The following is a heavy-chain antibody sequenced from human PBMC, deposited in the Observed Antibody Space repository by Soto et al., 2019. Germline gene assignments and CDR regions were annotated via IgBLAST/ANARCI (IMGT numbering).Heavy chain of an antibody. CDR2: IYWDDDK. Sequence: QITLKESGPTLVKPTQTLTLTCTFSGFSLSTSGVGVGWIRQPPGKALEWLALIYWDDDKRYSTSLKSRLTITKDNSKNQVVLTMTKMDPVDTATYYCANSQGSSWEDDFDYWGQGTLVTVSS. V-gene: IGHV2-5*02. J-gene: IGHJ4*02. CDR1: GFSLSTSGVG. CDR3: ANSQGSSWEDDFDY. D-gene: IGHD6-13*01.